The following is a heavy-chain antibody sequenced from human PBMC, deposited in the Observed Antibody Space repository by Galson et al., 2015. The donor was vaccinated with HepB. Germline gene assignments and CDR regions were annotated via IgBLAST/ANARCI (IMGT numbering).Heavy chain of an antibody. V-gene: IGHV3-74*01. CDR3: ASGDPVTSGWYYFDY. CDR2: INSDGSST. CDR1: GFTFSSYS. Sequence: SLRLSCAASGFTFSSYSMNWVRQAPGKGLVWVSRINSDGSSTSYADSVKGRFTISRDNAKNTLYLQMNSLRAEDTAVYYYASGDPVTSGWYYFDYWGQGTLVTVSS. D-gene: IGHD4-17*01. J-gene: IGHJ4*02.